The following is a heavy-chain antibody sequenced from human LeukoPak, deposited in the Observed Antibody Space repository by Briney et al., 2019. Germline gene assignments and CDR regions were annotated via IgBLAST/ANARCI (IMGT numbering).Heavy chain of an antibody. CDR2: IHPEGNEK. V-gene: IGHV3-7*04. J-gene: IGHJ4*02. CDR3: ARGDNFSGDH. Sequence: GGPLRLSCAVSGFTFSNFWMSWVHQAPGRGLEWVANIHPEGNEKYHVESVKGRFTISRDNAKNLLFLQMNGLRVEDTAVYYCARGDNFSGDHWGQGTLVTVSS. D-gene: IGHD1-1*01. CDR1: GFTFSNFW.